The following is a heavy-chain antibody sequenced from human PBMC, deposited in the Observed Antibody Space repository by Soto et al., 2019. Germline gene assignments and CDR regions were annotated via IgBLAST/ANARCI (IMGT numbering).Heavy chain of an antibody. D-gene: IGHD2-2*01. CDR2: ISAYNGNT. CDR3: AKDIVVVPAAFYYYYGMDV. V-gene: IGHV1-18*01. CDR1: GYTFTSYG. J-gene: IGHJ6*02. Sequence: GASVKVSCKASGYTFTSYGISWVRQAPGQGLEWMGWISAYNGNTNYAQKLQGRVTMTTDKSTSTAYMELRSLRSDDTAVYCCAKDIVVVPAAFYYYYGMDVWGQGTTVTVSS.